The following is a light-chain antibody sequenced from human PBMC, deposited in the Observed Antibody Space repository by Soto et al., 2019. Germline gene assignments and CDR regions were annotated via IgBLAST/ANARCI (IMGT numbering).Light chain of an antibody. CDR1: QGITSW. Sequence: DIQMTQSPSSVSAFVGDSVTITCRASQGITSWLAWYQQKPGKAPELLIYAASSLQSGVPSRFSGSGSGPGFTLTISSLQPEDSATYYCQQAATFPLIFGGGTKVEIK. CDR2: AAS. J-gene: IGKJ4*01. CDR3: QQAATFPLI. V-gene: IGKV1-12*01.